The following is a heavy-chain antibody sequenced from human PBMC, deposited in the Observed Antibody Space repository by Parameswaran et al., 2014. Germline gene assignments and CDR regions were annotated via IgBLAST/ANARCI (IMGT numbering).Heavy chain of an antibody. CDR3: ARTAGCYSYYYYMDV. V-gene: IGHV2-70*01. D-gene: IGHD2-21*02. J-gene: IGHJ6*03. Sequence: RWIRQPPGKALEWLALIDWDDDKYYSTSLKTRLTISKDTSKNQVVLTMTNMDPVDTATYYCARTAGCYSYYYYMDVWGKGTTVTAP. CDR2: IDWDDDK.